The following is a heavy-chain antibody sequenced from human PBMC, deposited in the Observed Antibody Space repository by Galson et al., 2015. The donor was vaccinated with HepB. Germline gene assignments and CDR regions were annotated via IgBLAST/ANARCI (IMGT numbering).Heavy chain of an antibody. CDR3: AKVGDYDSWSGYYIYDY. V-gene: IGHV3-23*01. CDR2: ISEGGGRT. Sequence: SLRLSCAASGFTFSDYGMSWVRQAPGKGLEWVSAISEGGGRTYYPNSLEGRFTISRDNSKDTLYLQMDSLRAEDTAIYYCAKVGDYDSWSGYYIYDYWGQGILVTVSS. J-gene: IGHJ4*02. D-gene: IGHD3-3*01. CDR1: GFTFSDYG.